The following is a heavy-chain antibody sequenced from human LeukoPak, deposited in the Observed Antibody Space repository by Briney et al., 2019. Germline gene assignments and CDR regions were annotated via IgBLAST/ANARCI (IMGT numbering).Heavy chain of an antibody. CDR1: GFTFSSCA. CDR3: AREGSSTD. D-gene: IGHD2-8*02. V-gene: IGHV3-30-3*01. J-gene: IGHJ4*02. CDR2: ISYDGSNK. Sequence: GGSLRLSCAVSGFTFSSCAMHWVRQAPGKGLEWVAVISYDGSNKYYADSVKGRFTISRDISKNTLYLQVNSQRATETTLYYCAREGSSTDWGQGTLVTVSS.